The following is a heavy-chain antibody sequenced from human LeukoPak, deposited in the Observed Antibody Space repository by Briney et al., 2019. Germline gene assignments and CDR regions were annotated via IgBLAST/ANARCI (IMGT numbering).Heavy chain of an antibody. CDR2: ISGSGGST. CDR3: AKGLAGTIDFDY. V-gene: IGHV3-23*01. D-gene: IGHD6-13*01. J-gene: IGHJ4*02. Sequence: QPGGSLRLSCAASGFTFSSYGMSWVRQAPGKGLEWVSAISGSGGSTYYADSVKGRFTISRDNSKNTLYLQMNSLRAEDTAVYYCAKGLAGTIDFDYWGQGTLVTVSS. CDR1: GFTFSSYG.